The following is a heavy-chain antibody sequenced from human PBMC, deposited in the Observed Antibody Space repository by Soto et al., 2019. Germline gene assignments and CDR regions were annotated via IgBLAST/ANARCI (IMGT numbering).Heavy chain of an antibody. CDR3: ARGGTLAYHTSGYSVY. J-gene: IGHJ4*02. Sequence: ASVKVSCKTSVYTFSAYYMHWVRQAPGQGLEWMGWINPKSGVTLYAQKFQGRVTMTRDTSISTAYMELSRLRSDDTAVYYCARGGTLAYHTSGYSVYWGQGTLVTVSS. V-gene: IGHV1-2*02. CDR2: INPKSGVT. D-gene: IGHD3-22*01. CDR1: VYTFSAYY.